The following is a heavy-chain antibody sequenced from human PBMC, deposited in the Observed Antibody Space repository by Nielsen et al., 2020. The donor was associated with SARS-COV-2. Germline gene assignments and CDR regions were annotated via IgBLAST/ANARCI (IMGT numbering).Heavy chain of an antibody. J-gene: IGHJ6*02. CDR2: INSDGSST. Sequence: GGSLRLSCAASGFTFSSYWMHWVRQAPGKGLVWVSRINSDGSSTSYADSVKGRFTISRDNAKNTLYLQMNSLRAEDTAVYYCAKDMDSNYYYYGMDVWGQGTTVTVSS. V-gene: IGHV3-74*01. CDR1: GFTFSSYW. CDR3: AKDMDSNYYYYGMDV. D-gene: IGHD4-11*01.